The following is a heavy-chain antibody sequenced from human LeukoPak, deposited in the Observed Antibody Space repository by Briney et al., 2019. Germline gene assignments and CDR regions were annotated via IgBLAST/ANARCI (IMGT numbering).Heavy chain of an antibody. CDR3: ARVQVVSDF. J-gene: IGHJ4*02. CDR1: GFTFSSYS. D-gene: IGHD4-23*01. V-gene: IGHV3-48*04. CDR2: ISSSSSTI. Sequence: PGGSLRLSCAASGFTFSSYSMNWVRQAPGKGLGWVSYISSSSSTIYYADSVRGRFTISRDNAKNSLYLQMNSLRAEDTAVYYCARVQVVSDFWGQGTLVTVSS.